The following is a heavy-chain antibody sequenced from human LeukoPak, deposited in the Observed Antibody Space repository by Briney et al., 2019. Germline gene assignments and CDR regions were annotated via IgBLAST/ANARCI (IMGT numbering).Heavy chain of an antibody. Sequence: GGSLRLSCAASGFTFSTYAMHWVRQAPGKGLEWVSAISGSGGSTYYADSVKGRFTISRDNSKNTLYLQMNSLRAEDTAVYYCAKDSGYGFDYWGQGTLVTVSS. V-gene: IGHV3-23*01. CDR2: ISGSGGST. D-gene: IGHD5-12*01. CDR3: AKDSGYGFDY. J-gene: IGHJ4*02. CDR1: GFTFSTYA.